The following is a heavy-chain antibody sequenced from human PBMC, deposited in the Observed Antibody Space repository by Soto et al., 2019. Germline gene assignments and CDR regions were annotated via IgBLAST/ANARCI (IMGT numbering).Heavy chain of an antibody. CDR2: IYHSGST. Sequence: SETLSLTCAVSGGSISSSKWWSWVRQPPGKGLEWIGEIYHSGSTNYNPSLKSRVTISVDKSKNQFSLKLSSVTAADTAVYYCASASRDGYNYGSDYWGQGTLVTVSS. CDR1: GGSISSSKW. D-gene: IGHD5-12*01. V-gene: IGHV4-4*02. J-gene: IGHJ4*02. CDR3: ASASRDGYNYGSDY.